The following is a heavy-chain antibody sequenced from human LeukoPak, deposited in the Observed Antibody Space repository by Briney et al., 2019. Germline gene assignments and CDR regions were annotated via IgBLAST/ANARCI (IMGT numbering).Heavy chain of an antibody. V-gene: IGHV3-23*01. CDR1: GFTFSSHA. J-gene: IGHJ4*02. D-gene: IGHD4-17*01. CDR3: ANEIRPNDY. CDR2: ISISGDTT. Sequence: GGSLRLSCGASGFTFSSHAMTWVRQAPGKGLEWVSAISISGDTTDYADAVKGRFTISRDNSKNTVYLQMNSLRAEDTAVYYCANEIRPNDYWGQGTLVTVSS.